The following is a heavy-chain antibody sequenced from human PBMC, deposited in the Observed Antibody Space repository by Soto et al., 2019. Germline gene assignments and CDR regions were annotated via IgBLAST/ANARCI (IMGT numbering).Heavy chain of an antibody. J-gene: IGHJ5*02. CDR1: GGSISSYY. CDR2: TYYSGST. V-gene: IGHV4-59*01. D-gene: IGHD3-22*01. CDR3: AREAHYYDSSGYYHNWFDP. Sequence: PSETLSLTCTVSGGSISSYYWSWIRQPPGKGLEWIGYTYYSGSTNYNPSLKSRVTISVDTSKNQFSLKLSSVTAADTAVYYCAREAHYYDSSGYYHNWFDPWGQGTQVTVSS.